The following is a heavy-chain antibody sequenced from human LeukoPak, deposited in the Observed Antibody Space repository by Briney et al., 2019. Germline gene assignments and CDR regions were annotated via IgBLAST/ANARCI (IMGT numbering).Heavy chain of an antibody. CDR2: IKSKTDGGTT. CDR3: ATGQQLVHDY. J-gene: IGHJ4*02. Sequence: GGSLRLSCAASGFTFTIACMTWVRQAPGKGLEWVGRIKSKTDGGTTDYAAPVKGRITISRDDSKNALYLQMNSLKTEDTAVYCCATGQQLVHDYWGQGTLVSVCS. V-gene: IGHV3-15*01. CDR1: GFTFTIAC. D-gene: IGHD6-6*01.